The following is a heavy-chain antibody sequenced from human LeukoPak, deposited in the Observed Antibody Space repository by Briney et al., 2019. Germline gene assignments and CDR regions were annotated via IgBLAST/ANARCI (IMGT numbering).Heavy chain of an antibody. CDR2: IYTSGST. CDR1: GGSISSYY. V-gene: IGHV4-4*07. J-gene: IGHJ6*02. D-gene: IGHD3-3*01. CDR3: ARDRTYDFWKGNGMDV. Sequence: SETLSLTCTVSGGSISSYYWSWIRQPAGKGLEWIGRIYTSGSTNYNPSLKSRVTMSVGTSKNQFSLKLSSVTAADTAVYYCARDRTYDFWKGNGMDVWGQGTTVTVSS.